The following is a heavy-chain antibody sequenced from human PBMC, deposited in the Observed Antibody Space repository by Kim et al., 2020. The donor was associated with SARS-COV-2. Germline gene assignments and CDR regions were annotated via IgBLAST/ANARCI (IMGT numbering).Heavy chain of an antibody. CDR1: GFTFSDYY. J-gene: IGHJ4*02. CDR3: ASTGGYSSGWYFDY. D-gene: IGHD6-19*01. CDR2: ISSSSSYT. V-gene: IGHV3-11*03. Sequence: GGSLRLSCAASGFTFSDYYMSWIRQAPGKGLEGVSYISSSSSYTNYADSVKGRFTISRDNAKNSLYLQMNSLRAEDTAVYYCASTGGYSSGWYFDYWGQGTLVTVSS.